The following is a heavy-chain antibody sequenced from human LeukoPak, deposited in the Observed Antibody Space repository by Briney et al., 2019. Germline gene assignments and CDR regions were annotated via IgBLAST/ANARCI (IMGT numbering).Heavy chain of an antibody. V-gene: IGHV3-53*05. J-gene: IGHJ4*02. Sequence: GESLTLSCAASGFTVSSNYLSWVRKAPGQGLERVSVIYSGGSTYYADSVKGRFTISRDNSKYTLYLQMKRLRAAATDVPFCARFGFVETICGVGGFDYWGQGTLVTVSS. CDR2: IYSGGST. D-gene: IGHD3-3*01. CDR1: GFTVSSNY. CDR3: ARFGFVETICGVGGFDY.